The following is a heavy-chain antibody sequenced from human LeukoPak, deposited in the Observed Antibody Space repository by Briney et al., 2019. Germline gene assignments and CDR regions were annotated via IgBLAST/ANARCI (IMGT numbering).Heavy chain of an antibody. CDR1: GFTFSNYW. J-gene: IGHJ4*02. D-gene: IGHD5-18*01. Sequence: PGGSLRLSCAASGFTFSNYWMSWVRQAPGKGLEWVANINQDGSEKHYVDSVEGRFTISRDNAKSSLYLQMNNLRAEDTAVYYCARGWIQLWPFDYWGQGTLVTVSS. CDR2: INQDGSEK. CDR3: ARGWIQLWPFDY. V-gene: IGHV3-7*01.